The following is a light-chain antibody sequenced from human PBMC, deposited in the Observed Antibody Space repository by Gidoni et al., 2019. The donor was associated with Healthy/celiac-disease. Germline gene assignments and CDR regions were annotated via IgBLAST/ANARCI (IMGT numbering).Light chain of an antibody. CDR3: AAWDDSLNGPYVV. CDR1: SSNIGSNT. J-gene: IGLJ2*01. CDR2: SNN. V-gene: IGLV1-44*01. Sequence: QSVLTQPPSASGTPGQRVTISCSGSSSNIGSNTVNWYQQLPGTAPKLLIYSNNQRPSRVPDRFSGSKSGTSASLAISGLQSEDEADYYCAAWDDSLNGPYVVFGGGTKL.